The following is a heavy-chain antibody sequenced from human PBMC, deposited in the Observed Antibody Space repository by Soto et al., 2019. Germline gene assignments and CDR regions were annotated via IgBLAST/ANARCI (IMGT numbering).Heavy chain of an antibody. J-gene: IGHJ4*02. CDR2: ISYDGRNK. D-gene: IGHD3-3*01. CDR1: GFTFSSYG. CDR3: GKDVQLRFLEWLFDY. Sequence: QVQLVESGGGVVQPGRSLRLSCAASGFTFSSYGMHWVRQAPGKGLEWVAVISYDGRNKYYADSVKGRFTISRDNSKNTLYRLMNSLRAEDTAVYYCGKDVQLRFLEWLFDYWGQGTLVTVSS. V-gene: IGHV3-30*18.